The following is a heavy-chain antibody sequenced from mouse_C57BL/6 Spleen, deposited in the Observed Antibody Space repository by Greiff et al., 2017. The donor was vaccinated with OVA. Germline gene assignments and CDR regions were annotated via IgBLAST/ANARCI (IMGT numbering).Heavy chain of an antibody. V-gene: IGHV1-50*01. CDR1: GYTFTSYW. CDR2: IDPSDSYT. Sequence: QVQLQQPGAELVKPGASVKLSCKASGYTFTSYWMQWVKQRPGQGLEWIGEIDPSDSYTNYNQKFKGKATLTVDTSSSQAYMQRSSLSSEDSAVYYCARKGIYYGNSGFAYWGKGTLVTVSA. J-gene: IGHJ3*01. D-gene: IGHD2-1*01. CDR3: ARKGIYYGNSGFAY.